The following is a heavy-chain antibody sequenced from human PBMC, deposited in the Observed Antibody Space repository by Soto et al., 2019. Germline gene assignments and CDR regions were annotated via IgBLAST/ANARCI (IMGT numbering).Heavy chain of an antibody. V-gene: IGHV3-74*01. CDR2: INSDGSST. J-gene: IGHJ4*02. Sequence: EVQLVESGGGLVQPGGSLRLSCAASGFTFRSYWMQWVRQAPGKGLVWVSWINSDGSSTSYADSVTGRFTISRDNAKKLLCLQINSLRAEDTAVYYCASGGSSLNFDSWGQGPLVTVSS. CDR1: GFTFRSYW. D-gene: IGHD6-6*01. CDR3: ASGGSSLNFDS.